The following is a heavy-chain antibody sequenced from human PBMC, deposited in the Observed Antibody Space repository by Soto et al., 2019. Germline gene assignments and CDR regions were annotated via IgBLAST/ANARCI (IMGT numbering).Heavy chain of an antibody. V-gene: IGHV4-34*01. CDR3: ARCRNWNDYYYYYMDV. Sequence: QVQLQQWCAGLLKPSETLSLTCAVYGGSFSGYYWSWIRQPPGKGLEWIGEINHSGSTNYNPSLKSRVTISVDTSTNQFSLKLSSVTAADTAVYYCARCRNWNDYYYYYMDVWGKGTTVTVSS. CDR2: INHSGST. CDR1: GGSFSGYY. J-gene: IGHJ6*03. D-gene: IGHD1-1*01.